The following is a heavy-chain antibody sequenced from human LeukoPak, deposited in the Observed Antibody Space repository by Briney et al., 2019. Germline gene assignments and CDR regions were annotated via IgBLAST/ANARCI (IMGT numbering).Heavy chain of an antibody. Sequence: ALVKVSCKASGYTFTDYYMHWVRQAPGQGLEWMGWINPNSGGTNYAQKFQGRVTMTRDTPISTAYMELSRLRSDDTAVYYCASAGFGELLEHDAFDIWGQGTMVTVSS. D-gene: IGHD3-10*01. CDR3: ASAGFGELLEHDAFDI. J-gene: IGHJ3*02. CDR1: GYTFTDYY. V-gene: IGHV1-2*02. CDR2: INPNSGGT.